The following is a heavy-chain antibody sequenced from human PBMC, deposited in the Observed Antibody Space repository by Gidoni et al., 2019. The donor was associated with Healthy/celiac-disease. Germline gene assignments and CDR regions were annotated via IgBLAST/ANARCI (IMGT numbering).Heavy chain of an antibody. CDR3: AREDYDSSGYYGG. CDR1: GFTFSSYS. J-gene: IGHJ4*02. V-gene: IGHV3-21*01. CDR2: ISSSSSYI. D-gene: IGHD3-22*01. Sequence: EVQLVESGGGLVKPGGSLRLSCAASGFTFSSYSMNWVRQAPGKELEWVSSISSSSSYIYYADSVKGRFTISRDNDKNSMYLKMNSLRAEDTAVYYCAREDYDSSGYYGGWGQGTLVTVSS.